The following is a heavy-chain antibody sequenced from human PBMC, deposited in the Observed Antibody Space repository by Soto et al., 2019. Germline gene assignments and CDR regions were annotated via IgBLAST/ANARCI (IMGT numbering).Heavy chain of an antibody. J-gene: IGHJ6*02. V-gene: IGHV1-18*01. Sequence: ASVKVSCKASGYTFTSYGISWVRQAPGQGLEWMGWISAYNGNTNYAQKLQGRVTMTTDTSTSTAYMELRSLRSDDTAVYYCAIHDCVYYYYYGMDVWGQGTTVTVSS. D-gene: IGHD2-21*02. CDR1: GYTFTSYG. CDR2: ISAYNGNT. CDR3: AIHDCVYYYYYGMDV.